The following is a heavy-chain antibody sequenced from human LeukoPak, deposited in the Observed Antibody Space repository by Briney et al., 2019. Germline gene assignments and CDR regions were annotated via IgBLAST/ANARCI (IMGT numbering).Heavy chain of an antibody. CDR3: TRGPLYGDYRFDY. CDR2: IRSKAYGGTT. D-gene: IGHD4-17*01. J-gene: IGHJ4*02. CDR1: GFTFGDYA. V-gene: IGHV3-49*04. Sequence: GGSLRFSCTASGFTFGDYAMSWVRQAPGKGLEWVGFIRSKAYGGTTEYAASVKGRFTISRDDSKSIAYLQMNSLKTEDTAVYYCTRGPLYGDYRFDYWGQGTLVTVSS.